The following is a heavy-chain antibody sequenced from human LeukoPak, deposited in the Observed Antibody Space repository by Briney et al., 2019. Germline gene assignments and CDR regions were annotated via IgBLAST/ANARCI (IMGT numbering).Heavy chain of an antibody. D-gene: IGHD4/OR15-4a*01. J-gene: IGHJ6*04. Sequence: PGRSLRLSCAASGFTFSTYAMHWVRQAPGKGLEWVAFISYDGSDKYHADSVKGRFTISRDNAKNSMYLQMNSLRVEDTAVYYCVILRETINVWGKGTTVTVSS. CDR2: ISYDGSDK. V-gene: IGHV3-30*04. CDR3: VILRETINV. CDR1: GFTFSTYA.